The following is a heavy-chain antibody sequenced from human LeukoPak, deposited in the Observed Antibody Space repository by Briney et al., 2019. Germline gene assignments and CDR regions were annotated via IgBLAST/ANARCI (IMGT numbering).Heavy chain of an antibody. V-gene: IGHV4-34*01. J-gene: IGHJ6*03. D-gene: IGHD4-17*01. CDR3: ARRRGGDYGMYYYYYMDV. CDR1: GGSFSGYY. CDR2: INHSGST. Sequence: SETLSLTCAVYGGSFSGYYWSWIRQPPGKGLEWIGEINHSGSTNYNPSLKSRVTISVDTSKNQFSLKLSSVTAADTAVYYCARRRGGDYGMYYYYYMDVWGKGTTVTVS.